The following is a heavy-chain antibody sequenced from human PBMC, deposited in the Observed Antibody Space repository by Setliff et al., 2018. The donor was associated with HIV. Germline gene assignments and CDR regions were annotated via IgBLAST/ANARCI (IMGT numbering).Heavy chain of an antibody. CDR1: GFTFSTYG. V-gene: IGHV3-48*01. CDR3: ARASYSSGWYAVMDV. Sequence: GGSLRLSCAASGFTFSTYGMNWVRQAPGKGLEWVSYISRSSNTVYYADSLKGRFTISRDNAKNSLYLQMNSLRVEDTAVYYCARASYSSGWYAVMDVWGKGTTVTVSS. CDR2: ISRSSNTV. J-gene: IGHJ6*03. D-gene: IGHD6-19*01.